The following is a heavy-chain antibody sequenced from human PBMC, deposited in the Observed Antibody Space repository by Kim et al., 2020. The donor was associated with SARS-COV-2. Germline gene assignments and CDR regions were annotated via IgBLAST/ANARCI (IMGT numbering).Heavy chain of an antibody. D-gene: IGHD2-2*01. CDR3: ARDDCSSTSCRLDY. V-gene: IGHV6-1*01. J-gene: IGHJ4*02. Sequence: AVSVKSRITINPDTSKNQFSLQLNSVTPEDTAVYYCARDDCSSTSCRLDYWGQGTLVTVSS.